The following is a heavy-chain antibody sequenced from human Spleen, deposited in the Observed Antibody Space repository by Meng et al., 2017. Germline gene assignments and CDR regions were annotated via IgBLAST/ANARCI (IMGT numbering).Heavy chain of an antibody. Sequence: QWLRHRWGSGLLMPFTPRSLTCLFSGGSFSCYCWSWLRQPQGKGLEWIGEINHSGSTNYNPSLKSRVTISVDTSKNQFSLKLSSVTAADTAVYYCARGPPAGYWGQGTLVTVSS. CDR2: INHSGST. CDR3: ARGPPAGY. J-gene: IGHJ4*02. V-gene: IGHV4-34*01. CDR1: GGSFSCYC.